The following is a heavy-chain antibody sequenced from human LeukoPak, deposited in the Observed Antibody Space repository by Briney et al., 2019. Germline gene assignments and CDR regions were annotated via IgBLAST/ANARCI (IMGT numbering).Heavy chain of an antibody. J-gene: IGHJ6*03. CDR3: ARGVRGIISYYYYYMDL. CDR2: INGDGSAT. Sequence: GGSLRLSCAASGSTFSRNWMHWVRQTRGKGLVWVSRINGDGSATTYADSVAGRFTISRDNAKNTIYLQMTSLRAEDTAVYYCARGVRGIISYYYYYMDLWGKGTTVTVSS. CDR1: GSTFSRNW. D-gene: IGHD3-10*01. V-gene: IGHV3-74*01.